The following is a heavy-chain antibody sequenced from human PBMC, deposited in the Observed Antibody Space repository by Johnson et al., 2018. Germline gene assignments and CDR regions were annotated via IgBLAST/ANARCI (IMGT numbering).Heavy chain of an antibody. CDR2: IKSKTDGGTT. CDR3: TTLDDGL. V-gene: IGHV3-15*07. D-gene: IGHD1-1*01. Sequence: EVQLVESGGGLIQPGGSLRLSCAASGFTFSNAWMNWVRQAPGKGLEWVGRIKSKTDGGTTHYRAPVEGRFTISRDASKNTLYLHLNSLKTEDTAGFYCTTLDDGLWGQGTMVTVSA. CDR1: GFTFSNAW. J-gene: IGHJ3*01.